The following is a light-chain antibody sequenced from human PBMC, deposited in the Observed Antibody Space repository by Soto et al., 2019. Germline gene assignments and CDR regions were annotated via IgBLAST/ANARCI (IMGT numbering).Light chain of an antibody. Sequence: QPVLTQPASVSGSPGQSITISCTGTSSDVGGYNYVSWYQQHPGKAPKLMIYEVSNRPSGVSNRFSGSKSGNTASLTISWLQAEDEADYYCSSYTSSSTLVFGGGTKLTVL. CDR1: SSDVGGYNY. J-gene: IGLJ2*01. CDR2: EVS. CDR3: SSYTSSSTLV. V-gene: IGLV2-14*01.